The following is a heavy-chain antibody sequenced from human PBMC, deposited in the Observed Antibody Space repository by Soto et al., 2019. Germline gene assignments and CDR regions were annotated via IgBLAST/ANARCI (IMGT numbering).Heavy chain of an antibody. J-gene: IGHJ5*02. CDR3: ARERSAAGTGWFDP. CDR1: GYTFTSYD. V-gene: IGHV1-8*01. D-gene: IGHD6-13*01. CDR2: MNPNSGNT. Sequence: QVQLVQSGAEVKKPGASVKVSCKASGYTFTSYDINWVRQATGQGLEWMGWMNPNSGNTGYAQKFQGRVTMTRNTSISTAYRELSSLRCEDTAEYYCARERSAAGTGWFDPWGQGTLVTVSS.